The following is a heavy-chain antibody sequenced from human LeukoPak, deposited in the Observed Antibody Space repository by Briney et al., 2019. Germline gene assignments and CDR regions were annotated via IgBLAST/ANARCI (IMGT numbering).Heavy chain of an antibody. J-gene: IGHJ4*02. CDR2: INHSGST. D-gene: IGHD6-13*01. V-gene: IGHV4-34*01. CDR1: GGSFSGYY. CDR3: ARSIAAAGPFSY. Sequence: PSETLSLTCAVYGGSFSGYYWIWIRQPPGKGLEWIGEINHSGSTNYNPSLKSRVTISVDTSKNQFSLKLSSVTAADTAVYYCARSIAAAGPFSYWGQGTLVTVSS.